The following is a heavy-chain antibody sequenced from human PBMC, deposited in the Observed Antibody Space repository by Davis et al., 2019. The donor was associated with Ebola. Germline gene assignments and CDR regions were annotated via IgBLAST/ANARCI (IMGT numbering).Heavy chain of an antibody. CDR2: IKSEDYGGTT. CDR3: TRDQGGFYFYGMDV. Sequence: GESLKISCASSGSNFYYAWMSWVRQAPGKGLEWVGRIKSEDYGGTTDYAAPVKGRFTISRDDSRDMVYLQMNGLKTEDTAVYFCTRDQGGFYFYGMDVWGKGTTVTVSS. D-gene: IGHD3-16*01. V-gene: IGHV3-15*01. CDR1: GSNFYYAW. J-gene: IGHJ6*04.